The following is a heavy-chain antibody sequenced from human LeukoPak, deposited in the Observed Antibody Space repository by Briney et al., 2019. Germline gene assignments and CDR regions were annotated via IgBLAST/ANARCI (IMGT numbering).Heavy chain of an antibody. D-gene: IGHD4-17*01. CDR1: GNSFGDYY. V-gene: IGHV4-4*07. Sequence: PSETLFLTCTVSGNSFGDYYWSWIRQPAGKGLEWIGRIYTSGSTTYNPSLKSRVTMSVDTSKSQFSLNLMSVTAADTAVYYCTRDTGTTGEVKFDPWGQGTLGTVSS. CDR2: IYTSGST. J-gene: IGHJ5*02. CDR3: TRDTGTTGEVKFDP.